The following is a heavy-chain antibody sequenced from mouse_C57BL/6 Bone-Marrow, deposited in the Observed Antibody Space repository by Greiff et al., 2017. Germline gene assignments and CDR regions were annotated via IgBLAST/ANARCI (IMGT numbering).Heavy chain of an antibody. CDR2: IDPSDSYT. J-gene: IGHJ2*01. D-gene: IGHD4-1*02. Sequence: QVQLQQPGAELVMPGASVKLSCKASGYTFTSYWMHWVKQRPGQGLGWIGEIDPSDSYTNYNQKFKGKSTLTVDKSSSTAYMQLSSLTSEDSAVYYCATTGFDYWGQGTTLTVSS. CDR3: ATTGFDY. CDR1: GYTFTSYW. V-gene: IGHV1-69*01.